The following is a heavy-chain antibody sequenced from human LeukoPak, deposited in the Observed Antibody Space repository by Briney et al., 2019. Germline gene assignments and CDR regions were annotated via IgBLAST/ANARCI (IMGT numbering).Heavy chain of an antibody. Sequence: TGGSLRLSCAASGFTFSSYGMPWVRQAPGKGLEWVAVIWYDGSNKYYADSVKGRFTISRDNSKNTLYLQMNSLRAEDTAVYYCARDLHYYDSSGYYPWGQGTLVTVSS. CDR3: ARDLHYYDSSGYYP. D-gene: IGHD3-22*01. CDR1: GFTFSSYG. V-gene: IGHV3-33*01. CDR2: IWYDGSNK. J-gene: IGHJ5*02.